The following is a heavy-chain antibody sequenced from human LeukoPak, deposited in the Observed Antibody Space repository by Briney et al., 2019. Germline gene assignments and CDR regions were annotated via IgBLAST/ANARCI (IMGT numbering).Heavy chain of an antibody. V-gene: IGHV1-8*01. D-gene: IGHD2-8*02. Sequence: GASVEVSCKASGYTFTSYDINWVRQATGQGLEWMGWMNPNSGNTGYAQKFQGRVTMTRNTSISTAYMELSSLRSEDTAVYYCARDDGYCTGGVCHHDAFDIWGQGAMVTVSS. CDR1: GYTFTSYD. J-gene: IGHJ3*02. CDR2: MNPNSGNT. CDR3: ARDDGYCTGGVCHHDAFDI.